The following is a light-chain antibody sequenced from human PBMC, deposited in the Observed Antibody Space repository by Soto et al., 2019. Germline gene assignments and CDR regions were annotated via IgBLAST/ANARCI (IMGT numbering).Light chain of an antibody. Sequence: EIVMTQSPATLFVSPGERATLSCRASQSISSDLAWYQQKPGQAPRLLIYGASTRATGIPARFSGSGSGTEFTRTISSLQSEDFAVYYCQQYNNWPLYTFGQGTKLEIK. CDR2: GAS. CDR1: QSISSD. CDR3: QQYNNWPLYT. V-gene: IGKV3-15*01. J-gene: IGKJ2*01.